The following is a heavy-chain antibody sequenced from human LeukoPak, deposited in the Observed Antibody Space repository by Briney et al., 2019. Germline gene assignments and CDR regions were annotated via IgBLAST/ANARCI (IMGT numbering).Heavy chain of an antibody. V-gene: IGHV3-53*01. CDR3: ASRIATAGSFDY. CDR1: GFTVSSNY. D-gene: IGHD6-13*01. CDR2: IYSSGST. Sequence: GGSLRLSCAASGFTVSSNYMSWVRQAPGKGLEWVSVIYSSGSTYYADFVKGRFTISRDNSKNTLHLQMNTLGAEDTAVYYGASRIATAGSFDYWGQGTLVTVSS. J-gene: IGHJ4*02.